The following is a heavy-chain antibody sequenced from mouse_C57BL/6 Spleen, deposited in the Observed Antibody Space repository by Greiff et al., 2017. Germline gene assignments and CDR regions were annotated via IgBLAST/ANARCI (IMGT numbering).Heavy chain of an antibody. Sequence: QVQLKQPGAELVKPGASVKLSCKASGYTFTSYWMQWVKQRPGQGLEWIGEIDPSDSYTNYNQKFKGKATLTVDTSSSTAYMQLSSLTSEDSAVYYCARNYYYGSSSWFAYWGQGTLVTVSA. D-gene: IGHD1-1*01. CDR1: GYTFTSYW. CDR3: ARNYYYGSSSWFAY. CDR2: IDPSDSYT. J-gene: IGHJ3*01. V-gene: IGHV1-50*01.